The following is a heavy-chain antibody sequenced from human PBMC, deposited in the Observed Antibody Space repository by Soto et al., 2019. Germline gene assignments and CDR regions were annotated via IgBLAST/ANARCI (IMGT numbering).Heavy chain of an antibody. CDR3: ATLYSSSSLFDY. D-gene: IGHD6-13*01. J-gene: IGHJ4*02. Sequence: LPPPPKALEWLAHIYWDDDKRYSPSLKSRLTITKDTSKNQVVLTMTNMDPVDTATYYCATLYSSSSLFDYWGQGTLVTVSS. CDR2: IYWDDDK. V-gene: IGHV2-5*02.